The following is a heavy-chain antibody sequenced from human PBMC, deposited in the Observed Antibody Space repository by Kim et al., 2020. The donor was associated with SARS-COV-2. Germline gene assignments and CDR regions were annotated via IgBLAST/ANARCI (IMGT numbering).Heavy chain of an antibody. Sequence: SVKVSCKASGGTFSSYAISWVRQAPGQGLEWMGGIIPIFGTANYAQKFQGRVTITADESTSTAYMELSSLRSEDTAVYYCAIRSRPYWIYYYGMDVWGQGTTVTVSS. V-gene: IGHV1-69*13. CDR1: GGTFSSYA. J-gene: IGHJ6*02. CDR3: AIRSRPYWIYYYGMDV. CDR2: IIPIFGTA. D-gene: IGHD1-26*01.